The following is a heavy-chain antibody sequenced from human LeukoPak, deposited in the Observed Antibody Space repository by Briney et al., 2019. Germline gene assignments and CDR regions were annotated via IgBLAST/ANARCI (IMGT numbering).Heavy chain of an antibody. CDR3: ARQTHVAYYYDSSGYPNWFDP. D-gene: IGHD3-22*01. V-gene: IGHV4-59*08. CDR1: GGSFSGYY. Sequence: SETLSLTCAVYGGSFSGYYWSWIRQPPGKGLEWIGYIYYSGSTNYNPSLKSRVTISVDTSKNQFSLKLSSVTAADTAVYYCARQTHVAYYYDSSGYPNWFDPWGQGTLVTVSS. J-gene: IGHJ5*02. CDR2: IYYSGST.